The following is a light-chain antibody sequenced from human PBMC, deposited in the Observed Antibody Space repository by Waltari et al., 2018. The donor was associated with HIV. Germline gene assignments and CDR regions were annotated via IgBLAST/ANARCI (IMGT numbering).Light chain of an antibody. Sequence: QSALTQPPSVSGAPGQRVTISCTGNRSNIGAGYFVHWYQHLPGTAPKLLVYSDINRPSGVPDRFAGSKAGTSASLVITGLQAEDEADHYCQSYDSSLRASVFGGGTKLTVL. CDR1: RSNIGAGYF. CDR2: SDI. J-gene: IGLJ2*01. V-gene: IGLV1-40*01. CDR3: QSYDSSLRASV.